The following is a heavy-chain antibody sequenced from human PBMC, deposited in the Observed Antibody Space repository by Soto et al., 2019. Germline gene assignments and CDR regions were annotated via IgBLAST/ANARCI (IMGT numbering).Heavy chain of an antibody. D-gene: IGHD4-17*01. CDR2: ISNSGST. V-gene: IGHV4-30-4*01. Sequence: PSETLSLTCTVSGGSVTSDEDYWSWFRQSPGKGLEWIGYISNSGSTGYNPSLKTRLSMSVDRSKNQFTLRLTSVTAADTAVYFCATESGSTYGYFDYWCQGTQVTVSS. J-gene: IGHJ4*02. CDR3: ATESGSTYGYFDY. CDR1: GGSVTSDEDY.